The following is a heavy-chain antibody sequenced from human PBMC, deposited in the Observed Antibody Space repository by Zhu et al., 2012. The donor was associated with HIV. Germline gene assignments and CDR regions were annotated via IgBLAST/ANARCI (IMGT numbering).Heavy chain of an antibody. Sequence: QVQLQESGPGLVKPSETLSLTCTVSGGSISSHYRSWIRQPPGKGLEWIGYIYYSGSTNYNPSLKSRVTISVDTSKNQFSLKLSSVTAADTAVYYCARSSSSWYYFDYWGQGTLVTVSS. D-gene: IGHD6-13*01. J-gene: IGHJ4*02. CDR3: ARSSSSWYYFDY. V-gene: IGHV4-59*11. CDR2: IYYSGST. CDR1: GGSISSHY.